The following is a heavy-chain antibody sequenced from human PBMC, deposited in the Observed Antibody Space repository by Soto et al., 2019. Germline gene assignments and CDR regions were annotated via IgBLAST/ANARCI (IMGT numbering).Heavy chain of an antibody. V-gene: IGHV4-39*01. CDR2: IYYSGST. Sequence: SETLSLTCTVSGGSISSSSYYWGWIRQPPGKGLEWIGSIYYSGSTYYNPSLKSRVTISVDTSKNQFSLKLSSVTAADTAVYYCARIAVAGTSYYGMDVWGQGTTVTVSS. CDR3: ARIAVAGTSYYGMDV. CDR1: GGSISSSSYY. D-gene: IGHD6-19*01. J-gene: IGHJ6*02.